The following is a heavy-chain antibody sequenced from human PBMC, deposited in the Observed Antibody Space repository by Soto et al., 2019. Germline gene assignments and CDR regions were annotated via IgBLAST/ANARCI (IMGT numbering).Heavy chain of an antibody. CDR1: GFTFSDHH. D-gene: IGHD3-10*01. CDR3: VRDDSRGGSSAFDL. V-gene: IGHV3-72*01. J-gene: IGHJ3*01. CDR2: SRNKARGYTT. Sequence: EVQLVESGGGLVQPGGSLRLSCAASGFTFSDHHIDWVRQAPGKGLEWVARSRNKARGYTTEYAPSAKGRSTIARDASRSSVFLEMCSLKIDDTGMYYCVRDDSRGGSSAFDLWGQGTMVTVSS.